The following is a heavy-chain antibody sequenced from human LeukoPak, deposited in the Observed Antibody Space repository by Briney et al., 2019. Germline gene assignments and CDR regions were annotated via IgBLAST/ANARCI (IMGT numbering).Heavy chain of an antibody. CDR1: GYTFTNYF. J-gene: IGHJ5*02. CDR2: ISAYNGNT. Sequence: ASVKVSCKASGYTFTNYFMHWVRQAPGQGLEWMGWISAYNGNTDYAQKLQGRVTMTTDTSTSTAYMELRSLRSDDTAVYYCARTDFWSGYYGNWFDPWGQGTLVTVSS. D-gene: IGHD3-3*01. V-gene: IGHV1-18*04. CDR3: ARTDFWSGYYGNWFDP.